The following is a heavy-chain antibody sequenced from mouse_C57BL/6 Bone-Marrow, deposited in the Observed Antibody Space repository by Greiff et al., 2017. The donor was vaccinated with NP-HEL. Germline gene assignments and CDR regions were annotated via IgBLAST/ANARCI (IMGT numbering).Heavy chain of an antibody. CDR2: IDPEDGET. CDR3: ARSEWLLNYYAMDY. Sequence: VQLQQSGAELVKPGASVKLSCTASGFNIKDYYMHWVKQRTEQGLEWIGSIDPEDGETKYAPKFQGKATITVDTSSTTAYLQLSSLTSEDTAVYYCARSEWLLNYYAMDYWGQGTSVTVSS. V-gene: IGHV14-2*01. J-gene: IGHJ4*01. CDR1: GFNIKDYY. D-gene: IGHD2-3*01.